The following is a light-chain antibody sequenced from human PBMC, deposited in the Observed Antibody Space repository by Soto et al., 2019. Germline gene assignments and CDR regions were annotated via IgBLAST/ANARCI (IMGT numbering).Light chain of an antibody. Sequence: QSALTQPASVSGSPGQSITISCTGTSSDIGSHDLVSWYQQHPGTAPKLIIYEVTKRPSGVSTRFSGSKSGNTASLTISGLHAVDEADYYCCSFADFTYDFGTGTKVTVL. J-gene: IGLJ1*01. CDR3: CSFADFTYD. CDR2: EVT. V-gene: IGLV2-23*02. CDR1: SSDIGSHDL.